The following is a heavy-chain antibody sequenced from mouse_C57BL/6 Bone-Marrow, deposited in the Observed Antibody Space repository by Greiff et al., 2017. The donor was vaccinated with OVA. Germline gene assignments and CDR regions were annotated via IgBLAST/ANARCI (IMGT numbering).Heavy chain of an antibody. D-gene: IGHD2-1*01. Sequence: EVQVVESGPGMVKPSQSLSLTCTVTGYSITSGYDWHWIRHFPGNKLEWMGYISYSGRTNYNPSLKSRISITHDTSKNHFFLKLNSVTTEDTATYYCARDRDYGNYLAWFAYWGQGTLVTVSA. CDR3: ARDRDYGNYLAWFAY. CDR1: GYSITSGYD. V-gene: IGHV3-1*01. CDR2: ISYSGRT. J-gene: IGHJ3*01.